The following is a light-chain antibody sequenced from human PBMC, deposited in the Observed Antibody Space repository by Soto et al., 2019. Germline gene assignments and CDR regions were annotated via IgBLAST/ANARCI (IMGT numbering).Light chain of an antibody. CDR3: NSHASYTTFV. Sequence: QSVLTQPASVSGSPGQSITISCTGTSSDVGGSNYVSWYQHHPGKAPKLMIYEVSNRPSGVSNRFSGSKSGNTASLTISGLQAEYEAAYYCNSHASYTTFVFGSGTKLTVL. CDR1: SSDVGGSNY. V-gene: IGLV2-14*01. CDR2: EVS. J-gene: IGLJ1*01.